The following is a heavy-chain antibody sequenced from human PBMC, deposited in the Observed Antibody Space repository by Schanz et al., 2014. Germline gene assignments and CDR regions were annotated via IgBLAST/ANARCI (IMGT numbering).Heavy chain of an antibody. CDR3: TRGLACTSSNCYEYFDS. CDR2: TNPITGYS. CDR1: GYIFTSYD. V-gene: IGHV1-8*01. D-gene: IGHD2-2*01. Sequence: QVQLVQSGAEVKKPGASVKVSCKASGYIFTSYDINWVRQATGQGPEWMGWTNPITGYSGYVQKFQGRLTLTRSTSITTAYMELSSLTSEDTAVYYCTRGLACTSSNCYEYFDSWGQGTLVTVSS. J-gene: IGHJ4*02.